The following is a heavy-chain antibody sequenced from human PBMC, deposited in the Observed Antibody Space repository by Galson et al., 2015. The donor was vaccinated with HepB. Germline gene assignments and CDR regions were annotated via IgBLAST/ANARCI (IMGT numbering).Heavy chain of an antibody. V-gene: IGHV3-30-3*01. CDR3: ARDQYGYYYDSSGYYLNWFDP. CDR2: ISYDGSNK. Sequence: SLRLSCAASGFTFSSYAMHWVRQAPGKGLEWVAVISYDGSNKYYADSVKGRFTISRDNSKNTLYLQMNSLRAEDTAVYYCARDQYGYYYDSSGYYLNWFDPWGQGTLVTVSS. D-gene: IGHD3-22*01. CDR1: GFTFSSYA. J-gene: IGHJ5*02.